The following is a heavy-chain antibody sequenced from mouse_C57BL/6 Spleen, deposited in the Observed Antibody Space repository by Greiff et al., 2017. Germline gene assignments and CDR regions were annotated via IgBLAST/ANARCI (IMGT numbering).Heavy chain of an antibody. D-gene: IGHD2-4*01. CDR3: TIHEEVDDYDGWLDY. CDR2: FCPGMRSI. CDR1: GFTFTEYT. V-gene: IGHV1-62-2*01. Sequence: QVQLQQSGAELVKPGASLSLSCTASGFTFTEYTIHWVKQRPGQGLEWIGWFCPGMRSIKYNEKFKDEATLTADKSSNTVYIELSRLTSDDSAVYFSTIHEEVDDYDGWLDYWGQGTLVTVSA. J-gene: IGHJ3*01.